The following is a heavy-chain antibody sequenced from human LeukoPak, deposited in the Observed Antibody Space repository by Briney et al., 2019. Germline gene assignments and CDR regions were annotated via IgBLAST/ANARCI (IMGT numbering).Heavy chain of an antibody. CDR2: IYTSGSI. J-gene: IGHJ5*02. V-gene: IGHV4-61*02. D-gene: IGHD3-10*01. Sequence: SETLSLTCTVSGGSISSGSYYWSWIRQPAGKGLEWIGRIYTSGSINYNPSLKSRVTISVDTSKNQFSLKLSSVTAADTAVYYCARAGPFGNWFDPWGQGTLVTVSS. CDR1: GGSISSGSYY. CDR3: ARAGPFGNWFDP.